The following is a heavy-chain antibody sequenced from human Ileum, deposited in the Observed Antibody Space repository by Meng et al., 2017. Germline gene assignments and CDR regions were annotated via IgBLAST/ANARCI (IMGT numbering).Heavy chain of an antibody. J-gene: IGHJ6*02. V-gene: IGHV3-49*03. CDR1: GFTFGDYA. CDR2: IRSKAYGGTT. CDR3: TRQQWLDHYYYYYVMDV. D-gene: IGHD6-19*01. Sequence: GGSLRLSCTASGFTFGDYAMSWFPQAPGKGLEWVGFIRSKAYGGTTEYAASVKGRFTISRDDSKSIAYLQMNSLKTEDTAVYYCTRQQWLDHYYYYYVMDVWGQGTTVTVSS.